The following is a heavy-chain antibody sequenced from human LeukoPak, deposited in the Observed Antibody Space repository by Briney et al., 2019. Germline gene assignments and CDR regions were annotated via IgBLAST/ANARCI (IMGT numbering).Heavy chain of an antibody. CDR2: INPNSGGT. V-gene: IGHV1-2*02. J-gene: IGHJ4*02. CDR1: GYTFAGYF. Sequence: ASVKVSCKTSGYTFAGYFVHWVRQAPGQGLEWMGWINPNSGGTNYTQNFQGRVTITRDTSITTAYMELSRPTSDDTALYYCARDQGYGSGGYSFDYWGQGTRVTVSS. D-gene: IGHD3-10*01. CDR3: ARDQGYGSGGYSFDY.